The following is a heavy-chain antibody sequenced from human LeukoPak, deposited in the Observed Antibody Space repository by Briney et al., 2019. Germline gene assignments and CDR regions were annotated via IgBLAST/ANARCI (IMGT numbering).Heavy chain of an antibody. D-gene: IGHD2-2*01. V-gene: IGHV3-30*18. Sequence: QSGRSLRLSCAASGFTFSSYGMHWVRQAPGKGLEWVAVISYDGSNKYYADSVKGRFTISRDNSKNTLYLQMNSLRAEDTAVYYCAKEQVVVPAATFDYWGQGTLVTVSS. J-gene: IGHJ4*02. CDR1: GFTFSSYG. CDR3: AKEQVVVPAATFDY. CDR2: ISYDGSNK.